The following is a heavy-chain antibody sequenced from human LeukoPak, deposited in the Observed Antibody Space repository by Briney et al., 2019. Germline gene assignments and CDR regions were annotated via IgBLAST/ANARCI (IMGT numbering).Heavy chain of an antibody. J-gene: IGHJ5*02. Sequence: ASVTVSCKASGYTFTGYYMHWVRQAPGQGLEWMGRINPNSGGTNYAQKFQGRVTMTRDTSISTAYMELSRLRSDDTAVYYCARGRGSYSNWFDPWGQGTLVTVSS. CDR3: ARGRGSYSNWFDP. D-gene: IGHD1-26*01. CDR2: INPNSGGT. V-gene: IGHV1-2*06. CDR1: GYTFTGYY.